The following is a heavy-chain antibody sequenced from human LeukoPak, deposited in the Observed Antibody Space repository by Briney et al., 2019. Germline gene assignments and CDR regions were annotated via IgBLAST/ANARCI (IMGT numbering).Heavy chain of an antibody. J-gene: IGHJ4*02. CDR2: ISSSSSYI. CDR1: GFTFSSYS. D-gene: IGHD2-21*02. CDR3: ARDCGGDCYSLGHGY. Sequence: GGSLRLSCAASGFTFSSYSMNWVRQAPGKGLEWVSSISSSSSYIYYADSVKGRFTISRDNAKNSLYLQMNSLRAEDTAVYYCARDCGGDCYSLGHGYGGQGTLVTVSS. V-gene: IGHV3-21*01.